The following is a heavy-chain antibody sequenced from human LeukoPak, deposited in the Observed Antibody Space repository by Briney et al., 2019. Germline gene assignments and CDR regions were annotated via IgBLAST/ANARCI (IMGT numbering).Heavy chain of an antibody. CDR3: ARAAMVRGVYWFDP. Sequence: PGGSLRLSCTASGFIFSTSWMTWVRQAPGKGLEWVANINLDGSEKYYVDSVKGRFTISRDNAKNSLYLQMNSLRAEDTAVYYCARAAMVRGVYWFDPWGQGTLVTVSS. CDR2: INLDGSEK. V-gene: IGHV3-7*03. D-gene: IGHD3-10*01. J-gene: IGHJ5*02. CDR1: GFIFSTSW.